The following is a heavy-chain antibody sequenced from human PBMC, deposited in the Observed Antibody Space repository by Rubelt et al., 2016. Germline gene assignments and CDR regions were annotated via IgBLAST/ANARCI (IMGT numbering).Heavy chain of an antibody. Sequence: QLQLQESGPGLVKPSETLSLTCTVSGGSISSYYWSWIRQPPGKGLEWIGYIYYSGSTNYNPSLKSRVTISVDTSKNQFSLKLSSVTAADTAVYYCARRLDYWGQGTLVTVSS. CDR3: ARRLDY. J-gene: IGHJ4*02. CDR1: GGSISSYY. V-gene: IGHV4-59*12. CDR2: IYYSGST.